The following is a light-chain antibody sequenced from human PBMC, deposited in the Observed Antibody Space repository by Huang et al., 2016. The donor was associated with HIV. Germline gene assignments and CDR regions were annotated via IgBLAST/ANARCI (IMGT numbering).Light chain of an antibody. CDR2: AAS. J-gene: IGKJ1*01. Sequence: DIQMTQSPSSLSAFVGDKVTITCRASENIRKYLNWYQQKPGKSPNLLLYAASSLQGGVPSRFSGSRTGTDFNLTINSLQPEDYATYFCQQSDNAPRTFGQGTKVEIK. CDR1: ENIRKY. CDR3: QQSDNAPRT. V-gene: IGKV1-39*01.